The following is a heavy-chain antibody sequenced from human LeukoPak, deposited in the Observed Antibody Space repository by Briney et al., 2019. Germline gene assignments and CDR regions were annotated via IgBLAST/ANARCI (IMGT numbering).Heavy chain of an antibody. Sequence: PSETVSLTCTVSGYSISGSNYYWGWIRQPPGKGLEWIGSIFHSGGTYYNPSLKSRVTISVDTSKNQFSLRLSSVTAADTAVYYCARQYQLGAFVIWGQGTMVTVSS. J-gene: IGHJ3*02. CDR1: GYSISGSNYY. CDR2: IFHSGGT. D-gene: IGHD2-2*01. CDR3: ARQYQLGAFVI. V-gene: IGHV4-39*01.